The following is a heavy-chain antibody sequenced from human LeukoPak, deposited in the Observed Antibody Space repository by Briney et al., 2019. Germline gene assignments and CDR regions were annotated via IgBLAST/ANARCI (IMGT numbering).Heavy chain of an antibody. Sequence: SETLSLTGTVSGGSISNYDWSWIRQPAGKGLEWIGRIYNTGSPNYNPSLKSRVTMSVDTSKNQFSLKLTSVTAADTAVYYCARLAAGGTWWGQGTPVTVSS. CDR2: IYNTGSP. J-gene: IGHJ4*02. CDR1: GGSISNYD. V-gene: IGHV4-4*07. CDR3: ARLAAGGTW. D-gene: IGHD6-13*01.